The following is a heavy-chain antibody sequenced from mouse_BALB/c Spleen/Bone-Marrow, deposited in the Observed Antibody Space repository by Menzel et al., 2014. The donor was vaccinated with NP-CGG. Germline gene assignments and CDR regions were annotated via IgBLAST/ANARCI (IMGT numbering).Heavy chain of an antibody. V-gene: IGHV3-1*02. J-gene: IGHJ3*01. CDR1: GYSIXSGYS. CDR2: IHYSGST. Sequence: EVKLVESGPDLVKPSQSLSLTCTVTGYSIXSGYSWHWIRQFPGNRLEWMGYIHYSGSTKYIPSLKSRISITRDTSKNQFFLQLNSVTTEDTATYYCARSEGYYFGSTWGQGTLVTASA. CDR3: ARSEGYYFGST. D-gene: IGHD1-1*01.